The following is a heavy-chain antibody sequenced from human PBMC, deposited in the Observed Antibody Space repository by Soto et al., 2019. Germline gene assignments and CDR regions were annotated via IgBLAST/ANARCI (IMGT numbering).Heavy chain of an antibody. V-gene: IGHV1-18*01. D-gene: IGHD2-2*02. CDR2: ISAYNGNT. CDR3: ARERRGDCSSTSCYRPFDY. Sequence: ASVKVSCKASGYPFTSYGISWVRQAPGQGLEWMGWISAYNGNTNYAQKLQGRAAMTTDTSTSTAYMELRSLRSDDTAVYYCARERRGDCSSTSCYRPFDYWGQGTLVTVSS. CDR1: GYPFTSYG. J-gene: IGHJ4*02.